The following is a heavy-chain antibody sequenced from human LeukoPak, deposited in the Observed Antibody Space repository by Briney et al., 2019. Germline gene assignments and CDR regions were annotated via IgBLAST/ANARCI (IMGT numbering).Heavy chain of an antibody. CDR2: ITSDGSST. CDR1: GFTFSSYW. Sequence: GGSLRLSCAVSGFTFSSYWMHWVRQAPGKGLAWLSHITSDGSSTSYADSVKGRFTISRDNAKNLLYLQMNSLRAEDTAVYYCARRLYSSSSRWFDPWGQGTLVTVSS. D-gene: IGHD6-6*01. J-gene: IGHJ5*02. CDR3: ARRLYSSSSRWFDP. V-gene: IGHV3-74*01.